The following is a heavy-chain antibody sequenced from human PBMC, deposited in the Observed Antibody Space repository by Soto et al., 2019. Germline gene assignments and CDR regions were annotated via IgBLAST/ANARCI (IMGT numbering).Heavy chain of an antibody. Sequence: SETLSLTCAVAGGYIRSGGDSWSWKRQPPGKGLEWIGYVHDSWGSHYNPSLKSRVAISLDTSKNQFSLTVTSVTAAVTAVYYCARLIVATEAFDYWGQGTLVTVSS. J-gene: IGHJ4*02. D-gene: IGHD5-12*01. V-gene: IGHV4-61*08. CDR3: ARLIVATEAFDY. CDR1: GGYIRSGGDS. CDR2: VHDSWGS.